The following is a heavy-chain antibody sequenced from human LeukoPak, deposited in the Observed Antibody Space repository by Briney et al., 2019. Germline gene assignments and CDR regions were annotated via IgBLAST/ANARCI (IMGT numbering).Heavy chain of an antibody. D-gene: IGHD6-6*01. CDR1: GGSISSGGYY. V-gene: IGHV3-23*01. CDR3: AIQGDSIAGSVDY. J-gene: IGHJ4*02. CDR2: ISGSGGST. Sequence: HSSETLSLTCTVSGGSISSGGYYWSWIRQAPGKGLEWVSAISGSGGSTYYADSVKGRFTISRDNSKNTLYLQMNSLRAEDTAVYYCAIQGDSIAGSVDYWGQGTLVTVSS.